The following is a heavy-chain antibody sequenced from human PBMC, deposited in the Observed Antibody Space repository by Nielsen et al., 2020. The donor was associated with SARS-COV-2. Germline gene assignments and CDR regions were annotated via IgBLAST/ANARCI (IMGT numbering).Heavy chain of an antibody. J-gene: IGHJ6*03. Sequence: SETLSLTCTVSGGSISSSSYYWGWIRQPPGKGLEWIGSIYYSGSTYYNPSLKSRVTISVDTSKNQFSLKLSSVTAADTAMYYCARETFEWSARITAYYYYMDVWGKGTTVTVSS. CDR2: IYYSGST. CDR3: ARETFEWSARITAYYYYMDV. CDR1: GGSISSSSYY. V-gene: IGHV4-39*07. D-gene: IGHD5-12*01.